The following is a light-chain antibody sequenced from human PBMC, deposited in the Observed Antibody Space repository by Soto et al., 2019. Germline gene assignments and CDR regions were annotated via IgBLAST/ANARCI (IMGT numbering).Light chain of an antibody. Sequence: NFLLTQPHSVSQSPGKTVTISCTRSSGSIASNYVQWYQQRPGSSPTTVIYENNQRPSGVPERFSGSIDSSSNSASLTISGLKPEDEADYYCQSYDGTNWVFGGGTKVTVL. CDR1: SGSIASNY. CDR3: QSYDGTNWV. V-gene: IGLV6-57*01. J-gene: IGLJ3*02. CDR2: ENN.